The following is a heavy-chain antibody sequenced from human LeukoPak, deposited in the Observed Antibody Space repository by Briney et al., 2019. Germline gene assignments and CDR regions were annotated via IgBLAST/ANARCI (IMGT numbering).Heavy chain of an antibody. Sequence: PSETLSLTCTVSGYSISSGYYRGWIRQPPGKGLEWIGSIYHSGSTYYNPSLKSRVTISVDTSKNQFSLKLSSVTAADTAVYYCARDGRRQNWGQGTLVTVSS. CDR3: ARDGRRQN. CDR1: GYSISSGYY. V-gene: IGHV4-38-2*02. CDR2: IYHSGST. J-gene: IGHJ4*02. D-gene: IGHD1-1*01.